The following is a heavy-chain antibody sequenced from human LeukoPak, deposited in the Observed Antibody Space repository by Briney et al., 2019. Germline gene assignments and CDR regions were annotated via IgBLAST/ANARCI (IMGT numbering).Heavy chain of an antibody. CDR3: AKEEGYSYGPNY. D-gene: IGHD5-18*01. CDR1: GFTFSSYG. J-gene: IGHJ4*02. V-gene: IGHV3-30*02. Sequence: PGGSLRLSCAASGFTFSSYGMHWVRQAPGKGLEWVAFIRYDGSNKYYADSVKGRFTISRDNSKNTLYLQMNSLRAEDTAVYYCAKEEGYSYGPNYWGQGTLVTVSS. CDR2: IRYDGSNK.